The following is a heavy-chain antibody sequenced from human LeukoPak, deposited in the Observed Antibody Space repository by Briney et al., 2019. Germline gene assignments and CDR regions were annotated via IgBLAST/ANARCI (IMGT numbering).Heavy chain of an antibody. J-gene: IGHJ4*02. D-gene: IGHD3-10*01. Sequence: SETLSLTCTVSGGSISSSRYSWGWIRQPPGKGLEWIGSIYYSGSTYYNPSLKSRVTISVDTSKNQFSLKLSSVTAADTAVYYCARQLPYYYGSGSYPSHWGQGTLVTVSS. CDR3: ARQLPYYYGSGSYPSH. V-gene: IGHV4-39*01. CDR2: IYYSGST. CDR1: GGSISSSRYS.